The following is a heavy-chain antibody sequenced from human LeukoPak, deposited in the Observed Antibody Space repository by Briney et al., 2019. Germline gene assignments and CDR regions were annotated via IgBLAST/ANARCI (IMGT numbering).Heavy chain of an antibody. Sequence: GGSLRLSCAASGFPFRTYWMHWVRQAPGKGLEWVSAISGSGGSTYYADSVKGRFTISRDNSKNTLYLQMNSLRAEDTAVYYCAKALEVTAIFDYWGQGTLVTVSS. CDR1: GFPFRTYW. D-gene: IGHD2-21*02. V-gene: IGHV3-23*01. CDR2: ISGSGGST. CDR3: AKALEVTAIFDY. J-gene: IGHJ4*02.